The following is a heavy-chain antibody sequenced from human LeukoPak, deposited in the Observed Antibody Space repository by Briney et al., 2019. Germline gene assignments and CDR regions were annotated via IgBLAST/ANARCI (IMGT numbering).Heavy chain of an antibody. J-gene: IGHJ4*02. Sequence: GGSLRLSCAASGVTFSSDSMNWVCQAPGAGLEWVSSISSSSSYIYYADSVKGRFTISRDNAKNSLYLQMNSLRAEDTAVYYCARPTAMVPLNYWGQGTLVTVSS. CDR1: GVTFSSDS. CDR3: ARPTAMVPLNY. V-gene: IGHV3-21*01. D-gene: IGHD5-18*01. CDR2: ISSSSSYI.